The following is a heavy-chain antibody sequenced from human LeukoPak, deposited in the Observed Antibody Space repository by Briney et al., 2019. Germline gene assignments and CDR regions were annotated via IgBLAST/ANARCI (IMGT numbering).Heavy chain of an antibody. CDR2: IYPGDSDT. CDR3: ARRGYSDYDFWFDP. D-gene: IGHD5-12*01. V-gene: IGHV5-51*01. J-gene: IGHJ5*02. Sequence: GESLKISCKGSGYSFISYWIAWVRQMPGKGLEWMGIIYPGDSDTRYSPSFQGQVTISADKSISTAYLQWSSLKASDTATYYCARRGYSDYDFWFDPWGQGTLVTVSS. CDR1: GYSFISYW.